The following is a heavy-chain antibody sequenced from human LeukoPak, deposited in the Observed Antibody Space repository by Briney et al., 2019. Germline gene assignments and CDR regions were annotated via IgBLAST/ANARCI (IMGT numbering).Heavy chain of an antibody. J-gene: IGHJ4*02. CDR3: AREGEDIVVVTAIPGLDY. Sequence: GRSLRLSCAASGFTFSSYGMHWVRQAPGKGLELVAVIWYDGSNKYYADSVKGRFAISRDNSKNTLYLQMNSLRAEDTAVYYCAREGEDIVVVTAIPGLDYWGQGTLVTVSS. D-gene: IGHD2-21*02. V-gene: IGHV3-33*01. CDR1: GFTFSSYG. CDR2: IWYDGSNK.